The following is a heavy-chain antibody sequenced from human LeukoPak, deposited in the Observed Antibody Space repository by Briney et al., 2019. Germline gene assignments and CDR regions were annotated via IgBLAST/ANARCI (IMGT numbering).Heavy chain of an antibody. CDR2: IYYSGST. D-gene: IGHD6-6*01. J-gene: IGHJ3*02. V-gene: IGHV4-59*08. CDR1: GGSISGYY. Sequence: PSETLSLTCTVSGGSISGYYWSWIRQPPGKGLEWIGYIYYSGSTNYNPSLKSRLTISIDTSETQFSLKLSSVTAADTAVYYCAREYSSSSGRRAFDIWGQGTMDTVSS. CDR3: AREYSSSSGRRAFDI.